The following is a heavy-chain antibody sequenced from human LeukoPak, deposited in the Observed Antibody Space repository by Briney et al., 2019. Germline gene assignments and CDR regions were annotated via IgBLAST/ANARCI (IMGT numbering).Heavy chain of an antibody. J-gene: IGHJ4*02. D-gene: IGHD1-26*01. Sequence: SETLSLTCAVYGGSFSGYYWSWIRQPPGKGLEWIGYIYYSGSTNYNPSLKSRVTISVDTSKNQFSLKLSSVTAADTAVYYCASGSGSYSDFDYWGQGTLVTVSS. CDR1: GGSFSGYY. CDR2: IYYSGST. CDR3: ASGSGSYSDFDY. V-gene: IGHV4-59*01.